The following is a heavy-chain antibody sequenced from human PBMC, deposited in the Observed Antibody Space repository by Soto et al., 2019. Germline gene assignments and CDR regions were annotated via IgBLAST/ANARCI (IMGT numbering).Heavy chain of an antibody. CDR2: IYWDDDK. CDR1: GFSLTTSGVG. J-gene: IGHJ4*02. D-gene: IGHD1-1*01. Sequence: QITLKESGPTRVKPTQTLTLTCTFSGFSLTTSGVGVGWIRQPPGKALERLALIYWDDDKRYSPSLRSRLTITKDTSKNQVVLTMTNVDPADTATYYCAHRAGLQGNWNGGYFDFWGPGALVTVSS. CDR3: AHRAGLQGNWNGGYFDF. V-gene: IGHV2-5*02.